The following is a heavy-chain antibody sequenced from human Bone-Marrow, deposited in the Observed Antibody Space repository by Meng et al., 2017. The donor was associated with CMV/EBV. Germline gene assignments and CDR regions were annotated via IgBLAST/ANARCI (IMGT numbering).Heavy chain of an antibody. Sequence: GESLKISCAASGFTFSSFGIQWVRQAPGKGLEWVAFIRYDGSKEYYADSVRGRFTKSRDDSKSTVYLQMNSLRAEDTAVYYCARGRGVVPAALDYWGQGTLVTVSS. V-gene: IGHV3-30*02. CDR2: IRYDGSKE. CDR3: ARGRGVVPAALDY. CDR1: GFTFSSFG. D-gene: IGHD2-2*01. J-gene: IGHJ4*02.